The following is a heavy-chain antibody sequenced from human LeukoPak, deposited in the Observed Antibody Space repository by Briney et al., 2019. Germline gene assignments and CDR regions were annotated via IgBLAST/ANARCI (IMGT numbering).Heavy chain of an antibody. V-gene: IGHV3-64*01. J-gene: IGHJ4*02. Sequence: TGGSLRLSCAASGFTFSSYAMHWVRQAPGKGLEYVSAISNNVRSTYYANSVKGRFTISRDNSKNTLYLQMGSLRAEDMAVYYCARVFGGHTNGYDYWGQGTLVTVSS. D-gene: IGHD2-8*01. CDR1: GFTFSSYA. CDR3: ARVFGGHTNGYDY. CDR2: ISNNVRST.